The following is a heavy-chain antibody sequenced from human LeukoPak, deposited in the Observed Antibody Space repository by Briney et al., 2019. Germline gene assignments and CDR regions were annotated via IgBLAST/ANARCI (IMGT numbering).Heavy chain of an antibody. CDR2: ISSSSSYI. Sequence: GGALRLSCAASGFTFSSYSMNWVRQAPGKGLEWVSSISSSSSYIYYADSVKGRFTISRDNAKNSLYLQMNSLRAEDTAVYYCARVLPYYDSSGYYPDAFDIWGQGTMVTVSS. D-gene: IGHD3-22*01. CDR1: GFTFSSYS. J-gene: IGHJ3*02. CDR3: ARVLPYYDSSGYYPDAFDI. V-gene: IGHV3-21*01.